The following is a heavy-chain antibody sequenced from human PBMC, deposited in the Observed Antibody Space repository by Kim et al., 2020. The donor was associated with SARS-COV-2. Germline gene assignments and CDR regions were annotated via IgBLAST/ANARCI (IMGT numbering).Heavy chain of an antibody. V-gene: IGHV3-11*01. CDR1: GFTFSDYD. CDR3: ARRWISRPGGKVGLDAFDL. Sequence: GGSLRLSCAASGFTFSDYDMTWIRQAPGKGLECVSYISGSDNTIFYTDSVKGRFTISRDNAKNPLYLQMNSLRADDTAVYFCARRWISRPGGKVGLDAFDLGGKGTRVSV. J-gene: IGHJ3*01. D-gene: IGHD5-12*01. CDR2: ISGSDNTI.